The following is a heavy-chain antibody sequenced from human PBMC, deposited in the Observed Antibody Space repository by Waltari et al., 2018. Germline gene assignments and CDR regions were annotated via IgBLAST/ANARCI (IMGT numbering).Heavy chain of an antibody. J-gene: IGHJ4*02. CDR2: TSPDGFNK. CDR3: ARGGSDRAPLDY. CDR1: GLSLSKYA. D-gene: IGHD1-1*01. Sequence: QVQLVESGGGVVQSGRSLRLSCAASGLSLSKYAVHWVRQAPGKGLDWVGVTSPDGFNKYYADSVQGRFTISRDRSLQMSALRSEDTAVYYCARGGSDRAPLDYWGRGTLVTVSS. V-gene: IGHV3-30*15.